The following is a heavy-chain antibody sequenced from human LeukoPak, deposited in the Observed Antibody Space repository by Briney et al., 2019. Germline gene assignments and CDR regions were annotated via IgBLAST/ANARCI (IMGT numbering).Heavy chain of an antibody. Sequence: GGSLRLSCAASGFTFSSYWMSWVRRAPGKGLEWVANIKQDGSEKYYVDSVKGRFTISRDNAKNSLYLQMNSLRAEDTAVYYCARDYSGSYYYYYYYGMDVWGQGTTVTVSS. J-gene: IGHJ6*02. CDR3: ARDYSGSYYYYYYYGMDV. CDR1: GFTFSSYW. D-gene: IGHD1-26*01. CDR2: IKQDGSEK. V-gene: IGHV3-7*01.